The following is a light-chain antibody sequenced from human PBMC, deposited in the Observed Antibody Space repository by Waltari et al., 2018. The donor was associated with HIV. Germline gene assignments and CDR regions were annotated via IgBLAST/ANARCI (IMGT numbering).Light chain of an antibody. Sequence: QSVLTPPRSVAGPPGQRLTLSCTGRSPSNWAGTQVHSYQQLPGTAPKLLVYGDNNRPSGVPDRFSGSKSGTSASLAITGLQAEDEADYYCQSYDSSLSGLVFATGTKVTVL. CDR1: SPSNWAGTQ. CDR3: QSYDSSLSGLV. J-gene: IGLJ1*01. V-gene: IGLV1-40*01. CDR2: GDN.